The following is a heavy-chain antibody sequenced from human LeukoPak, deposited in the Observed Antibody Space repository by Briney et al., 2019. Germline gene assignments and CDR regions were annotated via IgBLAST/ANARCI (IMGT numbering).Heavy chain of an antibody. D-gene: IGHD4-23*01. CDR3: ARSRVYGGNSGNYDY. V-gene: IGHV4-34*01. CDR1: GGSFSGYY. J-gene: IGHJ4*02. CDR2: INHSGST. Sequence: SETLSLTCAVYGGSFSGYYWSWIRQPPGKGLEWIGEINHSGSTNYNPSLKSRVTISVDTSKNQFSLKLSSVTAADTAVYYCARSRVYGGNSGNYDYWGQRTMVTVSS.